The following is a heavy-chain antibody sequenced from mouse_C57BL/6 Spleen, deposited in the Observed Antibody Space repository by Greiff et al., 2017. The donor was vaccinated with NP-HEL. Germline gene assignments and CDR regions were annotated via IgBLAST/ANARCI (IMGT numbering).Heavy chain of an antibody. D-gene: IGHD2-2*01. Sequence: EVMLVESGGGLVKPGGSLKLSCAASGFTFSDYGMHWVRQAPEKGLEWVAYISSGSSTIYYADTVKGRFTISSDNAKNTLFLQMTSLSSEDTAMYYCATHGYYFDYWGQGTTLTVSS. CDR1: GFTFSDYG. CDR3: ATHGYYFDY. J-gene: IGHJ2*01. V-gene: IGHV5-17*01. CDR2: ISSGSSTI.